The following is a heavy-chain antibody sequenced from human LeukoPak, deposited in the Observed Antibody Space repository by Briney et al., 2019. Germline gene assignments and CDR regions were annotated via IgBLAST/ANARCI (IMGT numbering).Heavy chain of an antibody. V-gene: IGHV4-61*01. CDR1: GGSVSSGSYY. CDR2: IYYSGST. D-gene: IGHD6-19*01. Sequence: SETLSLTCTVSGGSVSSGSYYWSWIRQPPGKGLEWIGYIYYSGSTNYNPPLKSRVTISVDTSKNQFSLKLSSVTAADTAVYYCARDIFSSGWYYFDYWGQGTLVTVSS. J-gene: IGHJ4*02. CDR3: ARDIFSSGWYYFDY.